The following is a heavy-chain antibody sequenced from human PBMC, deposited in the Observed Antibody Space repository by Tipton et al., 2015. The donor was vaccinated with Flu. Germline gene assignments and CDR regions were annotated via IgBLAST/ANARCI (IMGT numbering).Heavy chain of an antibody. CDR2: IYYSGST. Sequence: LSLTCTVSGGSISSSSYYWGWIRQPPGKGLEWIGSIYYSGSTYYNPSLKSRVTISVDTSKNQFSLKLSSVTAADTAVYYCARDGYYDSSGYPYYYYYGMDVWGQGTTVTVSS. D-gene: IGHD3-22*01. J-gene: IGHJ6*02. V-gene: IGHV4-39*07. CDR3: ARDGYYDSSGYPYYYYYGMDV. CDR1: GGSISSSSYY.